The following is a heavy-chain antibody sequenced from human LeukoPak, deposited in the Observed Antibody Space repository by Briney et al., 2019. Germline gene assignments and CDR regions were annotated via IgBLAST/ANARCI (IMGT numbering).Heavy chain of an antibody. D-gene: IGHD3-9*01. V-gene: IGHV3-49*03. Sequence: GGSLRLSCTASGFTFGDHSVSWFRQAPGKGLEWGGFIRSKAYGGTAEYAASVKGRFTISRDDSKSVAYLQMDGLKTEDTAVYYCTREIRYFDWFQADYWGQGTLVTVSS. CDR3: TREIRYFDWFQADY. J-gene: IGHJ4*02. CDR2: IRSKAYGGTA. CDR1: GFTFGDHS.